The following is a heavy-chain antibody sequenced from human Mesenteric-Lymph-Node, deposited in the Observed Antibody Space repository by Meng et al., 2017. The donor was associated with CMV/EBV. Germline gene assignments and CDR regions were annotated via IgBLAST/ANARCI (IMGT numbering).Heavy chain of an antibody. J-gene: IGHJ2*01. CDR1: GSFSGYY. V-gene: IGHV4-34*01. Sequence: GSFSGYYWTWIRQPPGKGLEWIGEINDNGNADYNPSLNSRVTISVDTSKNQFSLKLTSVTAADTAVYYCARGNNLIQGGLSYWYFDLWGRGTLVTVSS. CDR2: INDNGNA. CDR3: ARGNNLIQGGLSYWYFDL. D-gene: IGHD3-10*01.